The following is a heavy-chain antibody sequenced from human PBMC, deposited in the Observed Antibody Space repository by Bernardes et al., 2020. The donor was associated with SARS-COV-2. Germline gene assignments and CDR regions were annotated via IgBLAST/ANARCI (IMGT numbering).Heavy chain of an antibody. J-gene: IGHJ6*02. Sequence: SETLSLTCAVSGYSISSGYYWGWIRQPPGKGLEWIGSIYHSGSTYYNPSLKSRVTISVDTSKNQFSLKLSSVTAADTAVYYCARDAIAVAGTLYYYGMDVWGQGTTVTVSS. CDR1: GYSISSGYY. V-gene: IGHV4-38-2*01. CDR2: IYHSGST. CDR3: ARDAIAVAGTLYYYGMDV. D-gene: IGHD6-19*01.